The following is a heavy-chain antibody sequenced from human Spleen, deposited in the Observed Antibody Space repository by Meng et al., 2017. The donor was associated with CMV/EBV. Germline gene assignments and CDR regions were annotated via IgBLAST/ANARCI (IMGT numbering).Heavy chain of an antibody. Sequence: AVSGGSVSPYSYSWIRQPPGKGLEWIGQIYHNGITNYNPSLKSRVTLSVDTSKNQFSLQLTSLTAADTAVYYCARSSSGWYDGYFDSWGQGTLVTVSS. V-gene: IGHV4-34*01. J-gene: IGHJ4*02. D-gene: IGHD6-19*01. CDR1: GGSVSPYS. CDR2: IYHNGIT. CDR3: ARSSSGWYDGYFDS.